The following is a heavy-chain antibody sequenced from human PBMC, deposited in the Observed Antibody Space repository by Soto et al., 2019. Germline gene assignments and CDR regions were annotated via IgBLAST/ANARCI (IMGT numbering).Heavy chain of an antibody. CDR3: ATPSVDTAMAPDY. D-gene: IGHD5-18*01. J-gene: IGHJ4*02. CDR2: ISYDGSNK. CDR1: GFTFSCYA. Sequence: GSLRLSCAASGFTFSCYAMHWVRQAPGKGLEWVAVISYDGSNKYYADSVKGRFTISRDNSKNTLYLQMNSLRAEDTAVYYCATPSVDTAMAPDYWGQGTLVTVSS. V-gene: IGHV3-30-3*01.